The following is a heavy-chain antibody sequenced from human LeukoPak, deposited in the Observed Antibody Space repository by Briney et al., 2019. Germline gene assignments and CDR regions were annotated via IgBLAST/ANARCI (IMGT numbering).Heavy chain of an antibody. V-gene: IGHV3-48*03. Sequence: PGGSLRLSCAASGFTFSSYEMNWVRQAPGKGLEWVSYISSSGSTIYYADSVKGRFTISRDNAKNSLYLQMNSLRAEDTAVYYCARDRRYYGSGSYQPVDYWGQGTLVTVSS. J-gene: IGHJ4*02. D-gene: IGHD3-10*01. CDR2: ISSSGSTI. CDR3: ARDRRYYGSGSYQPVDY. CDR1: GFTFSSYE.